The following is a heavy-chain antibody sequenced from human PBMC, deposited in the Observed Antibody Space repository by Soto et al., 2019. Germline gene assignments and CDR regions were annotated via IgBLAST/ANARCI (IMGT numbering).Heavy chain of an antibody. Sequence: SETLSLTCTVSGGSISSGDYYWSWIRQPPGKGLEWIGYIYYSGSTYYNPSLKSRVTISVDTSKNQFSLKLSSVTAADTAVYYCARDRVYYYYYYGMDVWGQGTTVTVSS. CDR3: ARDRVYYYYYYGMDV. J-gene: IGHJ6*02. V-gene: IGHV4-30-4*01. CDR1: GGSISSGDYY. D-gene: IGHD3-10*01. CDR2: IYYSGST.